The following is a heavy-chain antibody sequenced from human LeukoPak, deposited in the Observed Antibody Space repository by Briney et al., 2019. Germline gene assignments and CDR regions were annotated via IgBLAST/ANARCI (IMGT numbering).Heavy chain of an antibody. CDR2: ISYDGSNK. CDR1: GFTFSSYG. J-gene: IGHJ4*02. V-gene: IGHV3-30*18. CDR3: AKDIGNKIGSAGY. D-gene: IGHD6-13*01. Sequence: GGSLRLSCAASGFTFSSYGMHWVRQAPGKGLEWMAVISYDGSNKYYADSVKGRFTISRDNAKNSLYLQMNSLRAEDTALYYGAKDIGNKIGSAGYWGQGTLVTVSS.